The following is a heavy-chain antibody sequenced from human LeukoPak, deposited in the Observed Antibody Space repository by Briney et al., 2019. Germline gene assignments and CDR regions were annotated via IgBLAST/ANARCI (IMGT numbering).Heavy chain of an antibody. J-gene: IGHJ3*02. CDR1: GFTFSSYG. D-gene: IGHD3-10*01. Sequence: PAGSLSLSGAAYGFTFSSYGMHWVPPAPGNGLKGVAFIRYDGSNKYYADPVKGPFTISRDNSKNTLYLQMSSLRAEDTTVYYCADWFREAFDISGQGRMVTVSS. CDR3: ADWFREAFDI. CDR2: IRYDGSNK. V-gene: IGHV3-30*02.